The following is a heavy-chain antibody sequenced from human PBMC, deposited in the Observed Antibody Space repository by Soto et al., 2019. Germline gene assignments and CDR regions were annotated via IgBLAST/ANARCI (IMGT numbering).Heavy chain of an antibody. CDR1: GYTFTSYY. Sequence: ASVKVSCKASGYTFTSYYMHWVRQAPGQGLEWMGIINPSGGSTSYAQKFQGRVTMTRDTSTSTVYMELSSLRSEETAVYYCAREGTTGRWFDTWGQGTLVTVSS. J-gene: IGHJ5*02. CDR3: AREGTTGRWFDT. D-gene: IGHD4-17*01. V-gene: IGHV1-46*01. CDR2: INPSGGST.